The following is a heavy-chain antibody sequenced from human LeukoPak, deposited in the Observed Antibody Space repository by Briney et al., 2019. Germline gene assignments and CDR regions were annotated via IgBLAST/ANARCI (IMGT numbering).Heavy chain of an antibody. D-gene: IGHD3-10*01. CDR1: GYTFASYG. CDR2: ISAYNGNT. V-gene: IGHV1-18*01. J-gene: IGHJ4*02. Sequence: ASVKVSCKASGYTFASYGISWVRQAPGQGLEWMGWISAYNGNTNYAQKLQGRVTITTDTSTSTAYMELRSLRSDDTAVYYCARESNSMVRGVIGYWGQGTLVTVSS. CDR3: ARESNSMVRGVIGY.